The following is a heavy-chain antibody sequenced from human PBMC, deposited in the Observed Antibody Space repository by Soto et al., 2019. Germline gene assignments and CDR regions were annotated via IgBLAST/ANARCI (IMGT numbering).Heavy chain of an antibody. CDR3: ARASGHIYATLHGPFDH. CDR2: ISHDGNNK. CDR1: GFTFNRHP. J-gene: IGHJ4*02. Sequence: PGGSLRLSCAASGFTFNRHPLHWVRQAPGKGLEWVAVISHDGNNKYYADSVKGRFTISRDNSMNMLYLQMHGLRTEDTAIFYCARASGHIYATLHGPFDHWGQGALVTVSS. V-gene: IGHV3-30-3*01. D-gene: IGHD2-8*01.